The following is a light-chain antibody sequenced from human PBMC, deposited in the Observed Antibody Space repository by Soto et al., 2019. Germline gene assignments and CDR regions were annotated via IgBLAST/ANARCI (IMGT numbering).Light chain of an antibody. CDR2: GNS. CDR1: SSNIGAGYD. J-gene: IGLJ3*02. CDR3: QSYDSSLSGWV. V-gene: IGLV1-40*01. Sequence: QSVLTQPPSVSGAPGQRVTISCTGSSSNIGAGYDVHWSQQLPGTAPKLLIHGNSNRPSGVPDRFSGSKSGTSASLAITGLQAEDEADYYCQSYDSSLSGWVFGGGTKVTVL.